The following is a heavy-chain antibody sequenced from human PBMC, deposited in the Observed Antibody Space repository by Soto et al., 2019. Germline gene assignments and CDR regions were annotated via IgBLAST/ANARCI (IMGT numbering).Heavy chain of an antibody. V-gene: IGHV3-23*01. D-gene: IGHD1-26*01. Sequence: PGGSLRLSCAASGFTFSSYAMSWVRQAPGKGLEWVSAISGSGGSTYYAESVKGRFTISRDNSKSTVYLELNNLSAEDTAVYHCAKNQGVELVPLATVDWFDPWGQGSVVTVSS. CDR1: GFTFSSYA. CDR3: AKNQGVELVPLATVDWFDP. CDR2: ISGSGGST. J-gene: IGHJ5*02.